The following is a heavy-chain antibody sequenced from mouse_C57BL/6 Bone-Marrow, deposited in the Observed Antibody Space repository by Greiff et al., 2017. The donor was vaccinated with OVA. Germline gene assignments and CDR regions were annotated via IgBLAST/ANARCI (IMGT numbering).Heavy chain of an antibody. CDR3: ARYDYGDY. CDR1: GYAFSSSW. CDR2: IYPGDGDT. J-gene: IGHJ2*01. D-gene: IGHD1-1*01. Sequence: VQLQQSGPELVKPGASVKISCKASGYAFSSSWMNWVKQRPGKGLEWIGRIYPGDGDTNYNGKFKGKATLTADKSSSTAYMQLSSLTSEDSAVYFCARYDYGDYWGQGTTLTVSS. V-gene: IGHV1-82*01.